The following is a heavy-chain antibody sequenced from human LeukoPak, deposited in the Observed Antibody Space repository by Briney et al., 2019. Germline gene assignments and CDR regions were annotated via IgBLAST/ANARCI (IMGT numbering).Heavy chain of an antibody. J-gene: IGHJ3*02. CDR1: VGTFSSYA. CDR2: IIPILGIA. V-gene: IGHV1-69*04. CDR3: ASFLLSYYYDSSGHNAFDI. D-gene: IGHD3-22*01. Sequence: PSVKLSCKASVGTFSSYAISWVRQAPGQGLECMGRIIPILGIANYAQKFQGRVTITADKSTSTAYMELSSLRSEDTAVYYCASFLLSYYYDSSGHNAFDIWGQGTMVTVPS.